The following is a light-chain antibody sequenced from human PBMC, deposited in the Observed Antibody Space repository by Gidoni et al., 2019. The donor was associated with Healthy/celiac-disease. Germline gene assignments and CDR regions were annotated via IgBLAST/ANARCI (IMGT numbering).Light chain of an antibody. CDR2: GAS. Sequence: EIVLTQSPGTLSLSPGERATVSCRARQRVSSSYLAWYQQKPGQAPRLLIYGASSRATGIPDRFSGSGSGTDFTLTISRLEPEDFAVYYCQQYGSSPRTFGQGTKVEIK. J-gene: IGKJ1*01. V-gene: IGKV3-20*01. CDR1: QRVSSSY. CDR3: QQYGSSPRT.